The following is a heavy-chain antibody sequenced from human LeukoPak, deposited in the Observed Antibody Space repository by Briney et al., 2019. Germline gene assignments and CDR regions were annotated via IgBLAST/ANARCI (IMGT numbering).Heavy chain of an antibody. V-gene: IGHV3-53*01. CDR3: ARGSSGGSGSYYLYYYYYMDV. D-gene: IGHD3-10*01. CDR2: IYSDNT. CDR1: GFTVSSNS. J-gene: IGHJ6*03. Sequence: PGGSLRLSCTVSGFTVSSNSMSWVRQAPGKGLEWVSFIYSDNTHYSDSVKGRFTISRDNSKNTLYLQMNSLRAEDTAVYYCARGSSGGSGSYYLYYYYYMDVWGKGTTVTISS.